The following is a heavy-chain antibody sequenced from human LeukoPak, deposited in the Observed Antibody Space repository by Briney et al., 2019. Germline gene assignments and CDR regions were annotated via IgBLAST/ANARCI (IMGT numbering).Heavy chain of an antibody. J-gene: IGHJ4*02. CDR2: ISSSSSTI. CDR3: ARGSTYYDSSGQVPFDY. D-gene: IGHD3-22*01. V-gene: IGHV3-48*01. CDR1: GFTFSTHT. Sequence: GGSLRLSCAGAGFTFSTHTINWVRQAPGKGLEWVSYISSSSSTIYYADSVKGRFTISRDNAKNSLYLQMNSLRAEDTAVYYCARGSTYYDSSGQVPFDYWGQGTLVTVSS.